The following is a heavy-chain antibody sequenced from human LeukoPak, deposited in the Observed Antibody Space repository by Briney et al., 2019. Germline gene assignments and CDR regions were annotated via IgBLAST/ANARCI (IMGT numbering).Heavy chain of an antibody. V-gene: IGHV3-30*04. Sequence: GGSLRLSCAASGFTFSSYAMHWVRQAPGKGLEWGAVISYDGSNKYYADSVKGRFTISRDNSKNTLYLQMNSLRAEDTAVYYCARESSGWYDDAFDIWGQGTMVTVSS. CDR1: GFTFSSYA. J-gene: IGHJ3*02. CDR2: ISYDGSNK. D-gene: IGHD6-19*01. CDR3: ARESSGWYDDAFDI.